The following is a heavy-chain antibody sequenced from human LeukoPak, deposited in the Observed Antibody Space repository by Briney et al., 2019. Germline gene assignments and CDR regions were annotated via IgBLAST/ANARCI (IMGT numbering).Heavy chain of an antibody. CDR2: IIPIFGTA. D-gene: IGHD1-26*01. V-gene: IGHV1-69*13. CDR1: GGTFSSYA. J-gene: IGHJ6*02. CDR3: ARVGRYSGSYLPPIEDV. Sequence: SVTVSCKASGGTFSSYAISWVRQAPGQGLEWMGGIIPIFGTANYAQKFQGRVTITADESTSTAYMELSSLRSEDTAVYYCARVGRYSGSYLPPIEDVWGQGTTATVSS.